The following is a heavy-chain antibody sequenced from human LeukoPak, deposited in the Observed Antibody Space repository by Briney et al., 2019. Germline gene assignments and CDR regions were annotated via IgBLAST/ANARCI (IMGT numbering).Heavy chain of an antibody. CDR1: GFTFNTCA. Sequence: GGSLRLSCAASGFTFNTCAMNWVRQAPGQGLEWVSSIGGSGDNTYYADSVQGRFTISRDNSKNTVYLQMNSLRVEDTAVYYCARETTLDAFDIWGQGTMVTVSS. D-gene: IGHD4-17*01. J-gene: IGHJ3*02. CDR2: IGGSGDNT. CDR3: ARETTLDAFDI. V-gene: IGHV3-23*01.